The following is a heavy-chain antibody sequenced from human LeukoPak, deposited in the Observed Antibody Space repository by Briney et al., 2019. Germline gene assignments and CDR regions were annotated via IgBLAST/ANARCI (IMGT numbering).Heavy chain of an antibody. V-gene: IGHV3-30*04. CDR2: ISKDGNSQ. Sequence: GGSLRLSCAASGFTFSSYALDWVRQAPGKGLEWVAVISKDGNSQNYADSVKGRFTIYRDNSKNTLYLQMNSLRPEDTAVYYCAGESFDIWGQGTTVTVSS. CDR1: GFTFSSYA. CDR3: AGESFDI. J-gene: IGHJ3*02.